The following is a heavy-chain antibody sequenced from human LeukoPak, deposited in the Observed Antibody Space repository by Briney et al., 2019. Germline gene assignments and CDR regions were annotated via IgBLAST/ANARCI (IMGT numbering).Heavy chain of an antibody. Sequence: VASVKVSCKASGYTFTGYYMHWVRQAPGQGLEWMGWINPNSGGTNYAQKFQGRVTMTRDTSISTAYMELSRLRSDDTAVYYCARSGPGSYYTIDYWGQGTLVTVSS. CDR2: INPNSGGT. J-gene: IGHJ4*02. CDR3: ARSGPGSYYTIDY. CDR1: GYTFTGYY. D-gene: IGHD3-10*01. V-gene: IGHV1-2*02.